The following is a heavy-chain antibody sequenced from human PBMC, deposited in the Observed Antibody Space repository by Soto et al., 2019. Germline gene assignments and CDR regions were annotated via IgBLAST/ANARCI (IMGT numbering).Heavy chain of an antibody. CDR2: ISGSGGST. CDR1: GFTFSSYA. D-gene: IGHD5-18*01. CDR3: AKRRDSYATYYYYYGMDV. J-gene: IGHJ6*02. Sequence: GGSLRLSCAASGFTFSSYAMSWVRQAPGKGLEWVSAISGSGGSTYYAGSVKGRFTISRDNSKNTLYLQMNSLRAEDTAVYYCAKRRDSYATYYYYYGMDVWGQGTTVTVSS. V-gene: IGHV3-23*01.